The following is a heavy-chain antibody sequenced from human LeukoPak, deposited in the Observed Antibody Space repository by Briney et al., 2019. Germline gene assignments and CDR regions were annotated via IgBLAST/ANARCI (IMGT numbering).Heavy chain of an antibody. V-gene: IGHV3-33*01. CDR1: GFTLSIYG. J-gene: IGHJ5*02. CDR2: TCKDVSNK. CDR3: ARGIEVAGKLSWFDP. D-gene: IGHD6-19*01. Sequence: GGSLRLSCAVSGFTLSIYGIHSVRQAPGKGLEWVAVTCKDVSNKDYADSVKGRFTISRDNSKNTLYLQMSSLRAEDTAVYYCARGIEVAGKLSWFDPWGQGTLVTVSS.